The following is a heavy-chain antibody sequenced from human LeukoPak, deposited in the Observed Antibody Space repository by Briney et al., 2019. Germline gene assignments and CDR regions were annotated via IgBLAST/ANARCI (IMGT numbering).Heavy chain of an antibody. J-gene: IGHJ5*02. CDR2: IIPIFGTA. Sequence: SVKVSCKASGGTFSSYAISWVRQAPGQGLEWMGRIIPIFGTANYAQKFQGRVTITTDESTSTAYMELSSLRSEDTAVYYCARDCYRGYSSGWYSVESWFGPWGQGTLVTVSS. V-gene: IGHV1-69*05. D-gene: IGHD6-19*01. CDR1: GGTFSSYA. CDR3: ARDCYRGYSSGWYSVESWFGP.